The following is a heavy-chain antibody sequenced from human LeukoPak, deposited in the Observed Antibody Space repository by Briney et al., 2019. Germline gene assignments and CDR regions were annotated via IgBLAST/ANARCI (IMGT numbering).Heavy chain of an antibody. CDR2: FNAANGNT. D-gene: IGHD6-13*01. Sequence: ASVKVSCKASGYTFTSYAMHWVRQAPGQRLEWMGWFNAANGNTKYSPKFQDRITITRDTSARTAYMKLSSLSSEDTAIYYCARDPTGSSAWYGDYWGQGTLVTVSS. V-gene: IGHV1-3*01. CDR1: GYTFTSYA. J-gene: IGHJ4*02. CDR3: ARDPTGSSAWYGDY.